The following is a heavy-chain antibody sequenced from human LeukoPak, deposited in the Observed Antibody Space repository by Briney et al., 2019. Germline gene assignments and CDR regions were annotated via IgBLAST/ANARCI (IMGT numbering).Heavy chain of an antibody. V-gene: IGHV4-59*11. CDR3: ASSAAAGTHMDV. CDR2: IYYSGST. Sequence: SETLSLTCSVSGASISSHYWSWIRQPPGKGLEWIGYIYYSGSTNYNPSLKSRVTISVDTSKNQFSLKLSSVTAADTAVYYCASSAAAGTHMDVWGQGTTVTVSS. CDR1: GASISSHY. D-gene: IGHD6-13*01. J-gene: IGHJ6*02.